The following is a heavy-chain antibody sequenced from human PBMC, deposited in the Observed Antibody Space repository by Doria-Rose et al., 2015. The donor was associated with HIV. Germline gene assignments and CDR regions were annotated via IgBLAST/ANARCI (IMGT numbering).Heavy chain of an antibody. CDR1: GVSLSSPGMG. CDR2: IISDDER. CDR3: ARIKSSRWYHKYYFDF. J-gene: IGHJ4*02. Sequence: QVTLKESGPVLVKPTETLTLTCTVSGVSLSSPGMGVSWIRQPPGKALEWLANIISDDERSYKTSLKSRLTISRGTSESQVVLTMTDMDPVDTATYYCARIKSSRWYHKYYFDFWGQGTLVIVSA. D-gene: IGHD6-13*01. V-gene: IGHV2-26*01.